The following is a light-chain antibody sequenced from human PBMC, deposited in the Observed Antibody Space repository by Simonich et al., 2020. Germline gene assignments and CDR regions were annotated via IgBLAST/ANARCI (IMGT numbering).Light chain of an antibody. Sequence: DIQMTQSPSTLSASVVDRVTLTCRASQSISSLLSWYQQKPGKAPKLLIYKASSLESGVPARFSGSGSGTEFTLTISSLQPDDFATYYCQQYNSYSYTFGQGTKLDIK. CDR2: KAS. CDR3: QQYNSYSYT. J-gene: IGKJ2*01. CDR1: QSISSL. V-gene: IGKV1-5*03.